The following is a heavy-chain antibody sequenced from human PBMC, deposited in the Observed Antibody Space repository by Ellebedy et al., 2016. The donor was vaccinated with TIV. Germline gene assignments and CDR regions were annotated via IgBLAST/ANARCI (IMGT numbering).Heavy chain of an antibody. V-gene: IGHV4-34*01. CDR2: VHHRGSA. CDR3: ARDEPYSGSGSYCN. J-gene: IGHJ4*02. Sequence: MPSETLSLTCAVHGGSFSGSYGTWIRRPPGRGLEWIGEVHHRGSASYNPSLTSRVTISLDTSKNQFSLTLSSVTAADTAVYYCARDEPYSGSGSYCNWGQGTLVTVSS. CDR1: GGSFSGSY. D-gene: IGHD3-10*01.